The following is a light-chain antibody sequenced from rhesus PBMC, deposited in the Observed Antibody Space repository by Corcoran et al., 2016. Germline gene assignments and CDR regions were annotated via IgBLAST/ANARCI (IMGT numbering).Light chain of an antibody. Sequence: DIQMTQSPSSLSASVGDTVTITCRASQGISSYLNWFQQKPGKAPKLLIYDASSLESGVPSRFSGSGSGTDFILTISSLQPEDFAAYYCLQHNSYPYSFGQGTKVEIK. CDR3: LQHNSYPYS. V-gene: IGKV1-28*03. CDR1: QGISSY. J-gene: IGKJ2*01. CDR2: DAS.